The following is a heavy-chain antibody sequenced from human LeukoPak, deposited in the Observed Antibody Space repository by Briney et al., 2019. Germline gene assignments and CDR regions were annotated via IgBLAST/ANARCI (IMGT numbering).Heavy chain of an antibody. J-gene: IGHJ6*03. CDR2: IIPMFGSA. CDR3: ARVGRSRGSLPNSYYYMDV. V-gene: IGHV1-69*05. CDR1: GDIFNSYS. Sequence: VASVKVSCKASGDIFNSYSISWVRQAPGQGLEWMGGIIPMFGSANYAQKFQGRVTITTDQSTSTAYMELSSLSSEDTAVYYCARVGRSRGSLPNSYYYMDVWGKGTTVTVSS. D-gene: IGHD1-26*01.